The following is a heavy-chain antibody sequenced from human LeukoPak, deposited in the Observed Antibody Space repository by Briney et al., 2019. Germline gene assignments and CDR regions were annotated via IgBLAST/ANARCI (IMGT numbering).Heavy chain of an antibody. CDR3: ARDLDCSGGSCYLESESWFDP. D-gene: IGHD2-15*01. CDR1: GGTFSSYA. Sequence: SVKVPCKASGGTFSSYAISWVRQAPGQGLEWMGGIIPIFGTANYAQKFQGRVTITADKSTSTAYMELSSLRSEDTAVYYCARDLDCSGGSCYLESESWFDPWGQGTLVTVSS. CDR2: IIPIFGTA. J-gene: IGHJ5*02. V-gene: IGHV1-69*06.